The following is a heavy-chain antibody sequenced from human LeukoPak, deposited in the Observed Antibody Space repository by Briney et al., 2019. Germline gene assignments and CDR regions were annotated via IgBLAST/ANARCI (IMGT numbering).Heavy chain of an antibody. CDR3: ARDLSATWYSLAF. CDR2: IDWSGQAS. J-gene: IGHJ4*02. CDR1: GFSNADYG. D-gene: IGHD2-15*01. Sequence: GGSLRLSCVGAGFSNADYGMSWVRQVPGKGLEWVSGIDWSGQASEYADSVKGRFITSRDNAENSLYLQMNSLRPEDTGLYYCARDLSATWYSLAFWGQGTLVTVSS. V-gene: IGHV3-20*04.